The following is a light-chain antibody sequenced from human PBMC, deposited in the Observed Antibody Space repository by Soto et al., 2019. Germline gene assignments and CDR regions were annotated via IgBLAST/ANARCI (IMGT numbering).Light chain of an antibody. CDR3: QQYNTYST. V-gene: IGKV1-5*01. CDR2: DAS. J-gene: IGKJ5*01. CDR1: QSISSW. Sequence: DIQMTQSPSTLSASVVDRVTITCRASQSISSWLAWYQQKPGKAPKLLIYDASSLKSGVPSRFSGNGSGTEFTLTISSPQPDDSATYYCQQYNTYSTFGQGTRLEIK.